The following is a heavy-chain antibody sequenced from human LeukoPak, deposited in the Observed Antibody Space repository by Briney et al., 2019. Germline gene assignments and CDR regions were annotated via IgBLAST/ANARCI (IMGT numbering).Heavy chain of an antibody. CDR1: GGSISSSSYY. V-gene: IGHV4-39*01. J-gene: IGHJ5*02. CDR2: IYYIGNT. CDR3: ASSAAYCGGDCYGFDP. Sequence: PSETLSLTCTVSGGSISSSSYYWGWIRQPPGKGLEGIGRIYYIGNTYYNPSPKRRDTISVHTSKNQFSLMLSSGTGADRAVYYCASSAAYCGGDCYGFDPWGQGTLVTVSS. D-gene: IGHD2-21*02.